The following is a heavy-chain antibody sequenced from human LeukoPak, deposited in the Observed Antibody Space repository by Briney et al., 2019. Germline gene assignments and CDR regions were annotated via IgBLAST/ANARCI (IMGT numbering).Heavy chain of an antibody. J-gene: IGHJ4*02. D-gene: IGHD4-11*01. CDR2: IIPIFGAA. CDR1: GGTFSSYA. V-gene: IGHV1-69*13. Sequence: SVTVSCTASGGTFSSYAISWVRQAPGQGLEWMGGIIPIFGAANYAQKFQGRVTITADESTSTAYMELSSLRSEDTAVYYCARDRGDYSDYSDFFDAWGQGTLVTFSS. CDR3: ARDRGDYSDYSDFFDA.